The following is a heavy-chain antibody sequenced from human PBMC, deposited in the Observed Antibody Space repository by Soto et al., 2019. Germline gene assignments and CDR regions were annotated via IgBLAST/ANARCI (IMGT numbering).Heavy chain of an antibody. D-gene: IGHD3-3*01. CDR1: GGSFSGYY. CDR3: ARGFWSGYPVYMDV. V-gene: IGHV4-34*01. J-gene: IGHJ6*03. Sequence: SETLSLTCAVYGGSFSGYYWSWIRQPPGKGLEWIGEINHSGSTNYNPSLKSRVTISVDTSKNQFSLELSSVTAADTAVYYCARGFWSGYPVYMDVWGKGTTVTVSS. CDR2: INHSGST.